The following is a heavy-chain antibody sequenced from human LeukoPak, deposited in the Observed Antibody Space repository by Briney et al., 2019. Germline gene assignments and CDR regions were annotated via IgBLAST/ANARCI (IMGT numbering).Heavy chain of an antibody. CDR2: IYSGGST. D-gene: IGHD6-19*01. CDR3: ARTDVGSGWPHSLDY. V-gene: IGHV3-53*01. J-gene: IGHJ4*02. Sequence: GGSLRLSCAASGFTVSSNYMSWVRQAPGKGLEWVSVIYSGGSTYYADSVKGRFTISRDNSKNTLYLQMNSLRAEDTAVYYCARTDVGSGWPHSLDYWGQGTLVTVSS. CDR1: GFTVSSNY.